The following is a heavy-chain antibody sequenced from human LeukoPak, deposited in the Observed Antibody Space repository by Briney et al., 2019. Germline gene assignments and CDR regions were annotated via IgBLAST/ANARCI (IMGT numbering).Heavy chain of an antibody. CDR1: GGSISSSSYY. Sequence: PSETLSLTCTVSGGSISSSSYYWGWIRQPPGKGLEWIGSIYYSGSTYYNPSLKSRVTISVDTSKNHFSLKLSSVTAADTAVYYYARNRDGYNSFDYWGQGTLVTVSS. D-gene: IGHD5-24*01. CDR3: ARNRDGYNSFDY. CDR2: IYYSGST. V-gene: IGHV4-39*07. J-gene: IGHJ4*02.